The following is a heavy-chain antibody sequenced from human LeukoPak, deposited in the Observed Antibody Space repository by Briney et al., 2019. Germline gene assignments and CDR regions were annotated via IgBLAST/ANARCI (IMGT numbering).Heavy chain of an antibody. V-gene: IGHV1-46*01. Sequence: ASVKVSCKASGYTFTSYYMHWVRQAPGQGLEWMGIINPSGGSTSYAQKFQGRVTMIRDTSTSTVYMELSSLRSEDTAVYYCARDRTLRGWLYCSSTSCPYYFDYWGQGTLVTVSS. D-gene: IGHD2-2*01. CDR3: ARDRTLRGWLYCSSTSCPYYFDY. J-gene: IGHJ4*02. CDR2: INPSGGST. CDR1: GYTFTSYY.